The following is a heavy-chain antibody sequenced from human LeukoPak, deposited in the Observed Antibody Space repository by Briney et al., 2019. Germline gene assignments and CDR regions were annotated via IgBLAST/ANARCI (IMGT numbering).Heavy chain of an antibody. V-gene: IGHV3-21*01. Sequence: GGSLRLSCAASGFTFSSYSMNWVRQAPGKGLEWVPSISSSSSYIYYADSVKGRFTISRDNAKNSLYLQMNSLRAEDTAVYYCAREGGSSGYSADNAFDIWGQGTMVTVSS. CDR3: AREGGSSGYSADNAFDI. D-gene: IGHD3-22*01. CDR1: GFTFSSYS. CDR2: ISSSSSYI. J-gene: IGHJ3*02.